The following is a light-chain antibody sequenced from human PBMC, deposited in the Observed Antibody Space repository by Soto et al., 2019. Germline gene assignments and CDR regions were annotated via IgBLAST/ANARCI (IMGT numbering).Light chain of an antibody. CDR3: QQYGRP. CDR2: GAS. CDR1: QSVSSSH. Sequence: EIVLTQSPGTLALSPGERATLSCRASQSVSSSHLAWYQQKPGQAPRLLIYGASSRATGIPDRFSGSGSGTDFTLTISRLEPEDFAVYYCQQYGRPFGQGTKVDIK. V-gene: IGKV3-20*01. J-gene: IGKJ1*01.